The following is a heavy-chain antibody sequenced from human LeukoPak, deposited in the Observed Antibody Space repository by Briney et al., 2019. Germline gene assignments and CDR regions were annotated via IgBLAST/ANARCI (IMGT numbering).Heavy chain of an antibody. CDR2: IFPIFGTA. J-gene: IGHJ6*03. D-gene: IGHD3-16*01. Sequence: SVKVSFKASGGTFSSYAISWLRQAPGQGLEWMGGIFPIFGTANYAQKFQGRVTITADKSTSTAYMELSSLRSEDTAVYYCAKSYGNPRQYYYYYMDVWGKGTTVTVSS. V-gene: IGHV1-69*06. CDR1: GGTFSSYA. CDR3: AKSYGNPRQYYYYYMDV.